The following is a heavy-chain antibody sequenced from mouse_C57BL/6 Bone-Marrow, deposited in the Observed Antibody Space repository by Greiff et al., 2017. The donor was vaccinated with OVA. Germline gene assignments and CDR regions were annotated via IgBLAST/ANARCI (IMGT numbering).Heavy chain of an antibody. V-gene: IGHV8-8*01. CDR1: GFSLSTFGMG. Sequence: QVTLKVSGPGILQPSQTLSLTCSFSGFSLSTFGMGVGWHRPPPGKGLEWLVHIWWDDDKYYNPALKRRLTISKDTSKNQLFLKISNVDTAETATYCCARIFGGLRQGDYWGQGTTRTVSS. D-gene: IGHD2-4*01. CDR2: IWWDDDK. CDR3: ARIFGGLRQGDY. J-gene: IGHJ2*01.